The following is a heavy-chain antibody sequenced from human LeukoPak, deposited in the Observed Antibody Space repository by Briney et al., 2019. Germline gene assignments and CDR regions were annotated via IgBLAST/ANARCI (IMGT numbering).Heavy chain of an antibody. CDR1: GFTFNYYV. Sequence: QAGGSLRLSCAASGFTFNYYVMHWVRQAPGKGLEWVAVISYDGSNKYYADSVKGRFTISRDNSKNTLYLQMNSLRAEDTAVYFCARDTGSSYLSSFDFWGQGTLVTVSS. D-gene: IGHD6-6*01. CDR2: ISYDGSNK. V-gene: IGHV3-30*03. J-gene: IGHJ4*02. CDR3: ARDTGSSYLSSFDF.